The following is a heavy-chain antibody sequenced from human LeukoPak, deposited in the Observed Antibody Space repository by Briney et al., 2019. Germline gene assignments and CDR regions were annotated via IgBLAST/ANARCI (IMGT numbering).Heavy chain of an antibody. CDR1: GFTFSSYA. J-gene: IGHJ4*02. Sequence: GGSLRLSCAASGFTFSSYAMSWVRQAPGKGLEWVSTITGSGDNTYYADSVKGRFTISRDNSKNTLYLQMSSLRAEDTAVYYCATFGVIVRNNYLDYWGQGALVAVSS. V-gene: IGHV3-23*01. D-gene: IGHD3-3*01. CDR3: ATFGVIVRNNYLDY. CDR2: ITGSGDNT.